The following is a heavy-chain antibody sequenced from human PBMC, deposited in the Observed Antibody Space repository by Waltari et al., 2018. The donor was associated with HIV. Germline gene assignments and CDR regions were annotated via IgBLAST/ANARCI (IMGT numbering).Heavy chain of an antibody. D-gene: IGHD2-8*01. Sequence: EVQLVASGGGLVQPGGSLRVSCAASGFTFSRHLMSWVRQAPGKGLEWVANIKQDGSEKYYVDSMKGRFTTARDNAKNSLYLQINSLRAEDTAVYYCAGRSPARRLNWFDPWGQGTLVIVSS. CDR3: AGRSPARRLNWFDP. V-gene: IGHV3-7*01. CDR2: IKQDGSEK. J-gene: IGHJ5*02. CDR1: GFTFSRHL.